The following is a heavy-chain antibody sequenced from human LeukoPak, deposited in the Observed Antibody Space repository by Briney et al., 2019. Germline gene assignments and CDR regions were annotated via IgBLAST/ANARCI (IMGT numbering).Heavy chain of an antibody. D-gene: IGHD4-11*01. Sequence: SETLSLTCTVSGGSIRSGSYYWSWIRQPAGKGLEWIGRIYTSGSTNYNPSLKSRVTISVDTSKNQFSLKLSSVTAADTAVYYCARDCGQCHTEGAFDIWGQGTMVTVSS. V-gene: IGHV4-61*02. CDR2: IYTSGST. CDR1: GGSIRSGSYY. CDR3: ARDCGQCHTEGAFDI. J-gene: IGHJ3*02.